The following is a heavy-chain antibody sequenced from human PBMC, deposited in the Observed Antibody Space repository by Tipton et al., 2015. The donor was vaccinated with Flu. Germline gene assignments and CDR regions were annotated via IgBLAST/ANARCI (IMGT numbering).Heavy chain of an antibody. CDR2: IYPAGGGT. Sequence: QLMQSGAEVKKPGASVRISCTASGYTFTNYNMHWVRQAPGQGPEWMGIIYPAGGGTTYAQTFQGRVTLTRDKSTSTVYMELSSLRSEDTAFYYCARDRGFGAYTFDYWGQGTLVTVAS. J-gene: IGHJ4*02. D-gene: IGHD3-10*01. V-gene: IGHV1-46*01. CDR3: ARDRGFGAYTFDY. CDR1: GYTFTNYN.